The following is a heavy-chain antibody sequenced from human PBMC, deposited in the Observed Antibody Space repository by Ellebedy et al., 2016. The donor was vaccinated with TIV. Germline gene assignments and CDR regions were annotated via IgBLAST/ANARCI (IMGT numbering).Heavy chain of an antibody. D-gene: IGHD2-21*02. CDR2: GYSTGST. Sequence: SETLSLTCTVSGASIKTYYCSWIRQVPGKGLEWIGYGYSTGSTNYNPSLSSRVTISVDASKNQFSLKLTSVTAADTAVYYCARGEDCGGDCYAFDYWGQGTLVTVSS. CDR1: GASIKTYY. V-gene: IGHV4-59*13. J-gene: IGHJ4*02. CDR3: ARGEDCGGDCYAFDY.